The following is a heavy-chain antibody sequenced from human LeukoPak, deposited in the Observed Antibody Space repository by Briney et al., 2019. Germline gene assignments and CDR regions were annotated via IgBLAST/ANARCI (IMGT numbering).Heavy chain of an antibody. V-gene: IGHV4-30-2*01. CDR2: IYHSGST. CDR3: ARFGGYSYGFDY. J-gene: IGHJ4*02. CDR1: GGSISSGGYY. D-gene: IGHD5-18*01. Sequence: PSETLSLTCTVSGGSISSGGYYWSWIRRPPGKGLEWIGYIYHSGSTYYNPSLKSRVTISVDRSKNQFSLKLSSVTAADTAVYYCARFGGYSYGFDYWGQGTLVTVSS.